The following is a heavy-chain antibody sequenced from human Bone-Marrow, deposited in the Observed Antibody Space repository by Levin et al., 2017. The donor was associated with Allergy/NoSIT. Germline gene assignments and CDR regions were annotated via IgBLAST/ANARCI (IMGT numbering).Heavy chain of an antibody. Sequence: GGSLRLSCAASGFTFSNAWMSWVRQAPGKGLEWVGRIKSKTDGGTTDYAAPVKGRFTISRDDSKNTLYLQMNSLKTEDTAVYYCTTGGYCSSTSCYGYYYDGMDVWGQGTTVTVSS. CDR2: IKSKTDGGTT. D-gene: IGHD2-2*01. J-gene: IGHJ6*02. V-gene: IGHV3-15*01. CDR3: TTGGYCSSTSCYGYYYDGMDV. CDR1: GFTFSNAW.